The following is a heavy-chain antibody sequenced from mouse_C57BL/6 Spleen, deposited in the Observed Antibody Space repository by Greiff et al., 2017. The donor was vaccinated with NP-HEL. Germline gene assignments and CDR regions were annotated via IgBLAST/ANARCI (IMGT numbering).Heavy chain of an antibody. Sequence: VQLQQSGAELVRPGASVTLSCKASGYTFTDYEMHWVKQTPVHGLEWIGAIDPETGGTAYNQKFKGKAILTADKSSSTAYMELRSLTSEDSAVYYCTGGYGSSQFAYWGQGTLVTVSA. CDR3: TGGYGSSQFAY. D-gene: IGHD1-1*01. CDR2: IDPETGGT. J-gene: IGHJ3*01. V-gene: IGHV1-15*01. CDR1: GYTFTDYE.